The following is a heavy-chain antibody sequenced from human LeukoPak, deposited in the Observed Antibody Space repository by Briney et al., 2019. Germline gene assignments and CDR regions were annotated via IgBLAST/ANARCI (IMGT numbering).Heavy chain of an antibody. Sequence: GGSLRLSCAASGFTFSSYAMSWVRQAPGKGLEWVSAISGSGGNTYYADSVKGRFTISRDNSKNTLYLQMNSLRAEDTAVYYCAKDSHSGYYDSSGYYPPLGYWGQGTLVTVSS. CDR1: GFTFSSYA. D-gene: IGHD3-22*01. CDR2: ISGSGGNT. V-gene: IGHV3-23*01. CDR3: AKDSHSGYYDSSGYYPPLGY. J-gene: IGHJ4*02.